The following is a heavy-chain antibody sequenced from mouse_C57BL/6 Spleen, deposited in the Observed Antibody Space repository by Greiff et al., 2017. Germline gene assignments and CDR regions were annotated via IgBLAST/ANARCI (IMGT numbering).Heavy chain of an antibody. D-gene: IGHD2-1*01. Sequence: QVQLQQSGPELVKPGASVKLSCKASGYTFTSYDINWVKHRPGQGLEWIGWIYPRDGSTKYNEKFKGKDTLTVDTSSSTAYMELHSLTSEDSAVYFCARSHGNYGLAWFAYWGQGTLVTVSA. CDR3: ARSHGNYGLAWFAY. CDR1: GYTFTSYD. V-gene: IGHV1-85*01. CDR2: IYPRDGST. J-gene: IGHJ3*01.